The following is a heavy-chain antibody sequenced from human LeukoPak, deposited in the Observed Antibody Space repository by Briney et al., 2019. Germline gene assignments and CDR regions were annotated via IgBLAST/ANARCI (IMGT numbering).Heavy chain of an antibody. CDR1: GFTFSSYC. Sequence: GGSLTLSCAASGFTFSSYCMHWVRQAPGKGLEWVAFIRFDGSNKYYADSVKGRFTISRDNSKDTLYLQLNSLRAEGTAVYYCAKDRPVVRGVISDGAFDIWGQGTMVTVSS. V-gene: IGHV3-30*02. CDR2: IRFDGSNK. D-gene: IGHD3-10*01. J-gene: IGHJ3*02. CDR3: AKDRPVVRGVISDGAFDI.